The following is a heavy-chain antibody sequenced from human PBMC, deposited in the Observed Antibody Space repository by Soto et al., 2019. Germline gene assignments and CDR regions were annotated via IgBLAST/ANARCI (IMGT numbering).Heavy chain of an antibody. CDR2: IIPIFGTA. CDR1: GGTFSSYA. J-gene: IGHJ6*02. Sequence: GASVKVSCKASGGTFSSYAISWVRQAPGQGLEWMGGIIPIFGTANYAQKFQGRVTITADESTSTAYMELSSLRSEDTAVYYCARADIVVVVAAIVYYYYGMDVWGQGTTVTV. CDR3: ARADIVVVVAAIVYYYYGMDV. V-gene: IGHV1-69*13. D-gene: IGHD2-15*01.